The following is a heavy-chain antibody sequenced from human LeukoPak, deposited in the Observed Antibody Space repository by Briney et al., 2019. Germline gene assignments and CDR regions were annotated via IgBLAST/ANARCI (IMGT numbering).Heavy chain of an antibody. CDR2: ISSSGST. D-gene: IGHD3-10*01. J-gene: IGHJ4*02. Sequence: SETLSLTCTVSGDSISSGDYYWSWIRQPAGKGLEWIGRISSSGSTNYNPSLKSRVTISVDTPKNQFSLKLSSVTAADTAVYYCARESGRITMVRGVIGLDYWGQGTLVTVSS. CDR3: ARESGRITMVRGVIGLDY. V-gene: IGHV4-61*02. CDR1: GDSISSGDYY.